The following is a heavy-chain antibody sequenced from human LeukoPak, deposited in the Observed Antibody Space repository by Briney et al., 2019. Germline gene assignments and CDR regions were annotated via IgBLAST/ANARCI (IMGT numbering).Heavy chain of an antibody. CDR3: GRDLSGWYGPDY. CDR2: ISSDGTNA. D-gene: IGHD6-19*01. Sequence: GGSLRLSCAASGFTFSTYWMHWVRQVPERGLVWVARISSDGTNANYADFVKGRFTISRDNAKNTLYLQMNSLRAEDTALYYCGRDLSGWYGPDYWGQGTLVTVSS. CDR1: GFTFSTYW. J-gene: IGHJ4*02. V-gene: IGHV3-74*01.